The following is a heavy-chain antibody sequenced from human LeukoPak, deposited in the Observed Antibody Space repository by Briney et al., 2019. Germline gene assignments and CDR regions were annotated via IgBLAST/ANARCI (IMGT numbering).Heavy chain of an antibody. V-gene: IGHV1-69*04. Sequence: GASVKVSCKASGGTFSSYAISWVRQAPGQGLEWMGRIIPILGIANYAQKFQGRVTITADKSTSTAYMELSSLRSEDTAVYYCARVSPNEFDTVTSVHGAFDYWGQGTLVTVSS. CDR3: ARVSPNEFDTVTSVHGAFDY. CDR2: IIPILGIA. D-gene: IGHD4-17*01. J-gene: IGHJ4*02. CDR1: GGTFSSYA.